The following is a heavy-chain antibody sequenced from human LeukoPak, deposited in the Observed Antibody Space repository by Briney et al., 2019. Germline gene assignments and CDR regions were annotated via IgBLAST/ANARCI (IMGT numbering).Heavy chain of an antibody. V-gene: IGHV3-48*02. Sequence: GGSLRLSCAASGFTFSSYSMNWVRQAPGKGLEWVSYISSSSSTIYYVDSVKGRFTISRDNAKNSLYLQMNSLRDEDTAVYYCARDHGGYYGDYFDYWGQGTLVTVSS. CDR1: GFTFSSYS. CDR3: ARDHGGYYGDYFDY. D-gene: IGHD4-17*01. J-gene: IGHJ4*02. CDR2: ISSSSSTI.